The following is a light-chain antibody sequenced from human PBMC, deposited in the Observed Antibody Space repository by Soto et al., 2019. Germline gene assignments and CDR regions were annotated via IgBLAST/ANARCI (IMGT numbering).Light chain of an antibody. CDR3: QQYNNWPWT. J-gene: IGKJ1*01. Sequence: EIVMTQSAATLSVSPGERATLSCRASQSVSSNLAWYQQKPGQAPRVLIYGASTRATGIPARFSGSGSGTEFTLSISSLQSEDFAVYYCQQYNNWPWTFGQGTKVEIK. CDR2: GAS. V-gene: IGKV3-15*01. CDR1: QSVSSN.